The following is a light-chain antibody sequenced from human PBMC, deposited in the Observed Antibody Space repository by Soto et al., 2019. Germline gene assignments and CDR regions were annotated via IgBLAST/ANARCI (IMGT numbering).Light chain of an antibody. J-gene: IGKJ2*01. CDR1: QGIRND. V-gene: IGKV1-6*01. CDR2: AAS. CDR3: LQDYIYTPT. Sequence: AIQMTQSPSSLSASVGDRVTITCRASQGIRNDLGWYQQKPGKAPKLLIYAASSLETVVPSRFSGSGSGTDFTLTISSLQPADFATYYCLQDYIYTPTFGQGTKLESK.